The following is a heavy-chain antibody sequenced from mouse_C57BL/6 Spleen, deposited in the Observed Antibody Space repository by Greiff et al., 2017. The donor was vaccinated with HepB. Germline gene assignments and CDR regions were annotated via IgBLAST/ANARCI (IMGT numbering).Heavy chain of an antibody. Sequence: VKLVESGPGLVQPSQSLSITCTVSGFSLTSYGVHWVRQSPGKGLEWLGVIWRGGSTDYNAAFMSRLSITKDNSKSQVFFKMNSLQADDTAIYYCAKKDSSGYDYAMDYWGQGTSVTVSS. D-gene: IGHD3-2*02. CDR1: GFSLTSYG. V-gene: IGHV2-5*01. CDR3: AKKDSSGYDYAMDY. J-gene: IGHJ4*01. CDR2: IWRGGST.